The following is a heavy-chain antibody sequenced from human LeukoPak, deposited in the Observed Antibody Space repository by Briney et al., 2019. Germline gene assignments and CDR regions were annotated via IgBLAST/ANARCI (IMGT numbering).Heavy chain of an antibody. CDR3: ASAKDLAATNYFDP. Sequence: GGSLRLSCAASGFTFSSSSMNWVRQAPEKGLEWVSHIDTDGTGTDYADSVKGRFTISRDNAKKIFYLQMNNLRVDDTAVYFCASAKDLAATNYFDPWGQGTLVTVSS. D-gene: IGHD6-25*01. CDR2: IDTDGTGT. J-gene: IGHJ5*02. CDR1: GFTFSSSS. V-gene: IGHV3-74*01.